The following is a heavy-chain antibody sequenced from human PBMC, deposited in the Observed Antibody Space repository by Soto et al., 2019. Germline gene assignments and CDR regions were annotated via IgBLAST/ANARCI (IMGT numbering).Heavy chain of an antibody. Sequence: QVQLVQSGAEVEKPESSVKVSCKASGDTFSSYTISWVRQAPGQGLELMGRIIPILDIANYAQKFQGRVTITADKSTSTAYMELSSLRSEDTAVYYCAAGGHGAWDIWGQGTMVTVSS. V-gene: IGHV1-69*02. CDR2: IIPILDIA. D-gene: IGHD1-26*01. CDR1: GDTFSSYT. J-gene: IGHJ3*02. CDR3: AAGGHGAWDI.